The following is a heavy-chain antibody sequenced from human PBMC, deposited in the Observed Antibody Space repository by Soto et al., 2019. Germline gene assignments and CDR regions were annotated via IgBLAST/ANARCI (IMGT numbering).Heavy chain of an antibody. D-gene: IGHD3-22*01. CDR2: ISGSGGST. V-gene: IGHV3-23*01. CDR3: AKANPYYYYDSSGYYPRAPYFDY. CDR1: GFTFSSYA. J-gene: IGHJ4*02. Sequence: GGSLRLSCAASGFTFSSYAMSWVRQAPGKGLEWVSAISGSGGSTYYADSVKGRFTISRDNSKNTLYLQMNSLRAEDTAVYYCAKANPYYYYDSSGYYPRAPYFDYWGQGTLVTVS.